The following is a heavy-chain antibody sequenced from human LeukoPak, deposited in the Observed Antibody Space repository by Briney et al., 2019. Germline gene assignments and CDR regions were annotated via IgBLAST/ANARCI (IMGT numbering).Heavy chain of an antibody. CDR1: GFTFSNYN. CDR3: TRDRYCGGDCYSIDY. D-gene: IGHD2-21*02. CDR2: IRSKAYGGTT. V-gene: IGHV3-49*04. J-gene: IGHJ4*02. Sequence: GGSLRLSCAASGFTFSNYNMNWVRQAPGKGLEWVGFIRSKAYGGTTEYAASVKGRFTISRDDSKSIAYLQMNSLKTEDTAVYYCTRDRYCGGDCYSIDYWGQGTLVTVSS.